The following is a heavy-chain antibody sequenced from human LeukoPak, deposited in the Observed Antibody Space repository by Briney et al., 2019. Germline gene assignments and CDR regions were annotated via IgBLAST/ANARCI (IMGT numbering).Heavy chain of an antibody. CDR3: AKDPFNYYYQSWFDP. D-gene: IGHD3-10*01. Sequence: PGGSLRLSCAASGSTFSSYGMSWVRQAPGKGLEWVSCISGSGGDTYYGDSVKGRFTISRDNSQNTLYLQMNSLRAEDTAVYYCAKDPFNYYYQSWFDPWGQGILVTVSS. V-gene: IGHV3-23*01. CDR1: GSTFSSYG. CDR2: ISGSGGDT. J-gene: IGHJ5*02.